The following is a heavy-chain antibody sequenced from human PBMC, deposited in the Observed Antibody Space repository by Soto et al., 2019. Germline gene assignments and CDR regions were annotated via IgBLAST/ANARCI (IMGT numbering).Heavy chain of an antibody. CDR1: GYSFSNYW. D-gene: IGHD3-10*01. V-gene: IGHV5-51*01. CDR2: IYPGDSDT. CDR3: SKGDSTPYYYYGMDV. J-gene: IGHJ6*02. Sequence: GESLKISCKGSGYSFSNYWIGWVRQMPGKGLEWMGIIYPGDSDTRYSPSFEGQVTISADKSINTAYLQWSSLKASDTAIYYCSKGDSTPYYYYGMDVWGQGTTVTVSS.